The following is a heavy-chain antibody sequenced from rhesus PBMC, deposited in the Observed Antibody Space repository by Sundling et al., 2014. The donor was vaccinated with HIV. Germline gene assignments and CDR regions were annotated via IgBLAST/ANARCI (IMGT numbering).Heavy chain of an antibody. J-gene: IGHJ4*01. D-gene: IGHD3-3*01. CDR1: GYSISGDDS. CDR3: ARTGPWTGYYSFDY. CDR2: IYGSDSNT. V-gene: IGHV4-99*01. Sequence: QVQLQESGPGLVKPSETLSLTCAVSGYSISGDDSWGWVRQPPGKGLEFIGYIYGSDSNTDYNPSLKSRVTLSVDTSKNQLSLKLSSVTAADTAMYYCARTGPWTGYYSFDYWGQGVLVTVSS.